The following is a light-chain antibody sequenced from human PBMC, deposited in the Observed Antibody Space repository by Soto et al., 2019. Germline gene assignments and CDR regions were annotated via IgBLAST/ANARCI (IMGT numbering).Light chain of an antibody. CDR1: QSVSSY. CDR3: QPGSNWLT. J-gene: IGKJ4*01. V-gene: IGKV3-11*01. Sequence: EIVLTQSPATLSLSPGERATLSCRASQSVSSYLAWYQQKPGQAHRLLIYDASNRDTGIPARFSGSGSGTDSTLTISSLEPEDVVVYYGQPGSNWLTFGGGTKVEIK. CDR2: DAS.